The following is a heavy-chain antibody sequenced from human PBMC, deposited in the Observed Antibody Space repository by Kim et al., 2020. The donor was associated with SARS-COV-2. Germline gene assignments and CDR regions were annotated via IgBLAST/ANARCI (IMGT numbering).Heavy chain of an antibody. Sequence: GGSLRLSCAASGFTFSSYWMSWVRQASGKGLEWVANIKQDGSEKYYVESVRGRFTISRDNAKKSVYLQMNSLRAEDTAVYYCARDWNDIRSLDYWGQGRLVTVAS. CDR1: GFTFSSYW. J-gene: IGHJ4*02. CDR2: IKQDGSEK. D-gene: IGHD1-1*01. CDR3: ARDWNDIRSLDY. V-gene: IGHV3-7*01.